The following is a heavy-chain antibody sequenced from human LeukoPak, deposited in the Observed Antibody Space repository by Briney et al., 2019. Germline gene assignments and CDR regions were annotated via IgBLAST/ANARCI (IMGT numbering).Heavy chain of an antibody. CDR1: GYSISSGYY. D-gene: IGHD6-13*01. CDR3: ARGLGRQQLVSPFDY. CDR2: IYHSGTI. J-gene: IGHJ4*02. V-gene: IGHV4-38-2*02. Sequence: SETLSLTCTVSGYSISSGYYWGWIRQPPGKGLEWLASIYHSGTIYYNPSLKSRVTISVDTSKNQFSLKLASVTAADTAVYYCARGLGRQQLVSPFDYWGQGTLVTVSS.